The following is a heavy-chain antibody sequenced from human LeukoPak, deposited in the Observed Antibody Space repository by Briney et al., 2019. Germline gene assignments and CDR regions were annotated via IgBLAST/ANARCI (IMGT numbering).Heavy chain of an antibody. Sequence: GGSLRLSCAASGFALSSYTINWVRQAPGKGLEWVSSISASSGYIYYADSVKGRFTISRDNAKKLLYLQMNSLRAEDTAVYYCAREDDYYYDSSGSYFDYWGQGTLVTVSS. CDR3: AREDDYYYDSSGSYFDY. V-gene: IGHV3-21*01. CDR2: ISASSGYI. D-gene: IGHD3-22*01. J-gene: IGHJ4*02. CDR1: GFALSSYT.